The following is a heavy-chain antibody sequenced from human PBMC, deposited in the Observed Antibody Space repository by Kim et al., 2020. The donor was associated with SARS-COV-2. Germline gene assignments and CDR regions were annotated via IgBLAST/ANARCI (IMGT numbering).Heavy chain of an antibody. CDR3: ARWERAEITMVETYYYYSGMDA. D-gene: IGHD3-10*01. V-gene: IGHV4-61*02. Sequence: SETLSLTCTVSGGSISSGSYYWSWIRQPAGKGREWIGRIYTSGSTNYNPTLKSRVTISVDTSKNQLSLKLSTVTAADTAVYYCARWERAEITMVETYYYYSGMDAWGAETPVTVS. J-gene: IGHJ6*02. CDR2: IYTSGST. CDR1: GGSISSGSYY.